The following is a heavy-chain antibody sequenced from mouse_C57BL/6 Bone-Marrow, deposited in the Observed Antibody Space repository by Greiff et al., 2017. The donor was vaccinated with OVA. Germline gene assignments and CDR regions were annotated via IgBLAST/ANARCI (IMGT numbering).Heavy chain of an antibody. D-gene: IGHD1-1*01. CDR3: ARLRVAWFAY. CDR2: ISSGGSYT. Sequence: EVMLVESGGDLVKPGGSLKLSCAASGFTFSSYGMSWVRQTPDKRLEWVATISSGGSYTYYPDSVKGRFTISRDNAKNTLYLQMSSLKSEDTAMYYCARLRVAWFAYWGQGTLVTVSA. V-gene: IGHV5-6*01. J-gene: IGHJ3*01. CDR1: GFTFSSYG.